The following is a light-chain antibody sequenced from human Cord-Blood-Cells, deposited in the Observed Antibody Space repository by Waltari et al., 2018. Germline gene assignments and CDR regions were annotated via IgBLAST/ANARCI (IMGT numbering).Light chain of an antibody. CDR1: QSVSSN. Sequence: EIVMTQSPATLSVSPGERATLSCRASQSVSSNLAWYQQKPGQAPRLLNYGASTSATGIPARFSGSGSETEFTLTISSLQSEDFAVYYCQQYNNWPYTFGQGTKLEIK. CDR2: GAS. J-gene: IGKJ2*01. V-gene: IGKV3-15*01. CDR3: QQYNNWPYT.